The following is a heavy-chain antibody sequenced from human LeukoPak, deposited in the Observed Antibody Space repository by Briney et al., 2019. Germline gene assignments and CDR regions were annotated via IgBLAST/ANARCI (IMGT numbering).Heavy chain of an antibody. Sequence: SETLSLTCTVSGGSVSSDGFYWTWIRQPPGKGLEWIGYVYYSGSTNYNPSLKSRDTISLDTSKNQFSLKLNSVTAADTAVFYCARRLTRPERFDSWGQGTLVTVSS. V-gene: IGHV4-61*08. CDR2: VYYSGST. CDR1: GGSVSSDGFY. D-gene: IGHD3-9*01. J-gene: IGHJ4*02. CDR3: ARRLTRPERFDS.